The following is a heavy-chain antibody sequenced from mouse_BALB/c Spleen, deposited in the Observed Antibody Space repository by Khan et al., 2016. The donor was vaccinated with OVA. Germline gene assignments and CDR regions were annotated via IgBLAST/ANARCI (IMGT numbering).Heavy chain of an antibody. CDR1: GYTFTDYA. V-gene: IGHV1S137*01. CDR3: TRPAYDGYYDY. Sequence: QVQLQQSGPELVRPGVSVKISCKGSGYTFTDYAMHWVKQSHAKSLAWIGLISTYSGNTNYKQKFKGKATMTVDKSSSTAYMELARLTSEDSAIYYCTRPAYDGYYDYWGQGTTLTVSS. J-gene: IGHJ2*01. CDR2: ISTYSGNT. D-gene: IGHD2-3*01.